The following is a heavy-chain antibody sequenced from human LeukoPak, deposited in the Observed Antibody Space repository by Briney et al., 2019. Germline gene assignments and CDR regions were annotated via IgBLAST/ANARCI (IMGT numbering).Heavy chain of an antibody. J-gene: IGHJ6*02. CDR1: GGTFSSYA. Sequence: GASVKVSCKASGGTFSSYAISWVRQAPGQGLEWMGGIIPIFGTANYAQKFQGRVTITADESTSTAYMELSSLRSEDTAVCYCARVVSTVSRDYYGMDVWGQGTTVTVSS. D-gene: IGHD4-11*01. CDR2: IIPIFGTA. CDR3: ARVVSTVSRDYYGMDV. V-gene: IGHV1-69*13.